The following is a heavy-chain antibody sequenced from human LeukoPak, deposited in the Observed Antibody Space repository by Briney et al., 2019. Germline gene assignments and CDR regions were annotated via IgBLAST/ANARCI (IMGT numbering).Heavy chain of an antibody. CDR2: TRNKANSYTT. J-gene: IGHJ4*02. Sequence: GGSLRLSCAASGFTFSDHYMDWVRQAPGKGLEWVGRTRNKANSYTTEYAASVKGRFTISRADSKNSLYLQMNSLKTEDTAVYYCARVGSSGALDWWGQGTLVTVSS. CDR3: ARVGSSGALDW. V-gene: IGHV3-72*01. CDR1: GFTFSDHY. D-gene: IGHD3-22*01.